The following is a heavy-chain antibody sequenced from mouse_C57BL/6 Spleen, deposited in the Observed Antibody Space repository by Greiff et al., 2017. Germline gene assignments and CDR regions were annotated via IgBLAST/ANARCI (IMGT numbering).Heavy chain of an antibody. J-gene: IGHJ4*01. CDR2: INPSTGGT. CDR3: ARKDSSGYDAMDY. Sequence: EVQLQQSGPELVKPGASVKISCKASGYSFTGYYMNWVKQSPEKSLEWIGEINPSTGGTTYNQKFKAKATLTVDKSSSTAYMQLKSLTSEDSAVYYCARKDSSGYDAMDYWGQGTSVTVSS. CDR1: GYSFTGYY. D-gene: IGHD3-2*02. V-gene: IGHV1-42*01.